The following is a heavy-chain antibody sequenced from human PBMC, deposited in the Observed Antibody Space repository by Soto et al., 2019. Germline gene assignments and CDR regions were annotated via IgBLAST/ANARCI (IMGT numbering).Heavy chain of an antibody. Sequence: PSETLSLTCSVSGGSISGSYWSWIRQSPGKGLEWLGYVYYTGSTNYSPSLRSRVSISVDTSKNEFSLRLSYVTPADTAVYFCARSVAVPGAHIDYWGQGTKVTVSS. V-gene: IGHV4-59*01. J-gene: IGHJ4*02. D-gene: IGHD6-19*01. CDR2: VYYTGST. CDR3: ARSVAVPGAHIDY. CDR1: GGSISGSY.